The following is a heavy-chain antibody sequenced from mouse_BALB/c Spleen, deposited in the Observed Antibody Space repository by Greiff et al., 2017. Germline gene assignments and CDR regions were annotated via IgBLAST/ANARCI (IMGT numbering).Heavy chain of an antibody. V-gene: IGHV1S137*01. CDR2: ISTYYGDA. J-gene: IGHJ4*01. CDR3: ASNYYAMDY. CDR1: GYTFTDYA. Sequence: QVQLQQSGAELVRPGVSVKISYKGSGYTFTDYAMHWVKQSHAKSLEWIGVISTYYGDASYNQKFKGKATMTVDKSSSTAYMELARLTSEDSAIYYCASNYYAMDYWGQGTSVTVSS.